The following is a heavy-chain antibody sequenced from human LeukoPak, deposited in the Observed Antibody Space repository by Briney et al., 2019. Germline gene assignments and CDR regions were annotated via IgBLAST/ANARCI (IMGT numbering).Heavy chain of an antibody. V-gene: IGHV4-34*01. J-gene: IGHJ4*02. CDR3: ARGRPVFN. D-gene: IGHD1-14*01. CDR1: GGSFSGYY. CDR2: INHSGST. Sequence: PSETLSLTCAVYGGSFSGYYWSWIRQPPGKGLEWIGEINHSGSTNYNPSLKSRVTISVDTSKNQFSLKLSSVTAADTAVYYCARGRPVFNRGQGTLVTVSS.